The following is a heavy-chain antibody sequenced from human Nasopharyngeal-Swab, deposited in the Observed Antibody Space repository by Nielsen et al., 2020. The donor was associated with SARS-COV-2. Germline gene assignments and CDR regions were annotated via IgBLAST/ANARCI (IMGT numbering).Heavy chain of an antibody. Sequence: ASVKVSCKASGYTFTSYGISWVRQAPGQGLEWMGWISAYNGNTNYAQKLQGRVTMTTDTSTSTAYMELRSLRSDDTAVYYCAGYDILTGSMDVWGQGITVTVSS. V-gene: IGHV1-18*01. D-gene: IGHD3-9*01. CDR3: AGYDILTGSMDV. J-gene: IGHJ6*02. CDR1: GYTFTSYG. CDR2: ISAYNGNT.